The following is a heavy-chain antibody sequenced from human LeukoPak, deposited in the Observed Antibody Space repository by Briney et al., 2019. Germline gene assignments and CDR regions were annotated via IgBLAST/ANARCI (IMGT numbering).Heavy chain of an antibody. CDR1: GFTFSSYA. CDR3: AKDRSTVVDY. V-gene: IGHV3-23*01. CDR2: ISGSGGGT. D-gene: IGHD4-17*01. J-gene: IGHJ4*02. Sequence: GGSLRLSCAASGFTFSSYAMSWVRQAPGKGLEWVSGISGSGGGTYYADSVKGRFTISGDNSKNTLYLQMNSLRAEDTAVYYCAKDRSTVVDYWGQGTLVTVSS.